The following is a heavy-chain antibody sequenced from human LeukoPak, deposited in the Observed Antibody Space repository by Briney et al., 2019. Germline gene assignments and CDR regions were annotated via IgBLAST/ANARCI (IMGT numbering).Heavy chain of an antibody. J-gene: IGHJ4*02. CDR3: AKGAIAVAGTFYFDY. V-gene: IGHV3-9*01. CDR1: GFTFDDYA. D-gene: IGHD6-19*01. Sequence: PRGSLRLSCAASGFTFDDYAMHWVRQAPGKGLEWVSGISWNSGSIGYADSVKGRFTISRDNAKNSLYLQMNSLRAEDTALYYCAKGAIAVAGTFYFDYWGQGTLVTVSS. CDR2: ISWNSGSI.